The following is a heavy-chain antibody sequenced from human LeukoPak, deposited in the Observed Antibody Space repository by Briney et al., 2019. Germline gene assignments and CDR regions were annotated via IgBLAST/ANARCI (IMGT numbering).Heavy chain of an antibody. CDR1: GFTFRSHA. CDR2: IYENGGTT. V-gene: IGHV3-23*01. Sequence: PGGSLRLSCVGSGFTFRSHAMSWVRQATEKGLEFVSGIYENGGTTYYADSVKGRFTISRDNSKNTLYLQMNSLRAEDTAVYYCARGLMYYDTSGFGDHWGQGTLVTVSS. CDR3: ARGLMYYDTSGFGDH. J-gene: IGHJ4*02. D-gene: IGHD3-22*01.